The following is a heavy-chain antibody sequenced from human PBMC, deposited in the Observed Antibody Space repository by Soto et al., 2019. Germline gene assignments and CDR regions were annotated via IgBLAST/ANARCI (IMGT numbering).Heavy chain of an antibody. CDR1: GYSFTSYW. CDR3: ARQADPDFWSGYYVYDHSFVDY. Sequence: PGESLKISCKGSGYSFTSYWIGWVRQMPGKGLEWMGIIYPGDSDTRYSPSFQGQVTISADKSISTAYLQWSSLKASDTAMYYCARQADPDFWSGYYVYDHSFVDYWGQGTLVTVSS. V-gene: IGHV5-51*01. CDR2: IYPGDSDT. J-gene: IGHJ4*02. D-gene: IGHD3-3*01.